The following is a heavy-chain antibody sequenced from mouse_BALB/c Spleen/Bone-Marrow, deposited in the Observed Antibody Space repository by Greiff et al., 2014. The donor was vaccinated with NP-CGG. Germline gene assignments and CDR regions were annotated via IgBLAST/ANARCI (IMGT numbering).Heavy chain of an antibody. Sequence: VQRVESGPELVKPGASVRISCKAAGYTFTSYYIHWVKQRPGQGLEWIGWIYPGNVNTKYNEKFKGKATLTADKPSSTAYIQLSSLTSEDSAVYFCAREANWNFDYWGQGTTLTVSS. CDR2: IYPGNVNT. D-gene: IGHD4-1*01. J-gene: IGHJ2*01. V-gene: IGHV1S56*01. CDR3: AREANWNFDY. CDR1: GYTFTSYY.